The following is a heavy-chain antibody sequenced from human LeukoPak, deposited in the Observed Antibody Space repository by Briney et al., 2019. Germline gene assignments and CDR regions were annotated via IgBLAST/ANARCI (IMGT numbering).Heavy chain of an antibody. D-gene: IGHD3-10*02. CDR3: AELGITMIGGV. Sequence: GGTLRLSCAASGFTFTSYGMSWVRQAPGKGLEWVSYISSSGSTIYYADSVKGRFTISRDNAKNSLYLQMNSLRAEDTAVYYCAELGITMIGGVWGKGTTVTISS. J-gene: IGHJ6*04. CDR1: GFTFTSYG. V-gene: IGHV3-48*04. CDR2: ISSSGSTI.